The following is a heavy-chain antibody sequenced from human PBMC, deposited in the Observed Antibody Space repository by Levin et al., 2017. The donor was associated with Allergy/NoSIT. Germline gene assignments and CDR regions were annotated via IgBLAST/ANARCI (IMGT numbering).Heavy chain of an antibody. CDR3: ARDYSSSGGIWFDP. CDR1: GFTFSSYW. V-gene: IGHV3-7*04. J-gene: IGHJ5*02. CDR2: IKQDGSEK. Sequence: GGSLRLSCAASGFTFSSYWMSWVRQAPGKGLEWVANIKQDGSEKYYVDSVKGRFTISRDNAKNSLYLQMNSLRAEDTAVYYCARDYSSSGGIWFDPWGQGTLVTVSS. D-gene: IGHD6-13*01.